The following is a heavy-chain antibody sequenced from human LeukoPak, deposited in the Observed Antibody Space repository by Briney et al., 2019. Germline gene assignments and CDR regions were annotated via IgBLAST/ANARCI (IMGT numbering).Heavy chain of an antibody. CDR3: AKDGVPYYYGSGSWFDP. J-gene: IGHJ5*02. V-gene: IGHV3-30*18. D-gene: IGHD3-10*01. CDR1: GFTFSSYG. Sequence: GGSLRLSCAASGFTFSSYGMHWVRQAPGKGLEWVAVISYDGSNKYYADSVKGRFTIPRDNSKNTLYLQMNSLRAEDTAVYYCAKDGVPYYYGSGSWFDPWGQGTLVTVSS. CDR2: ISYDGSNK.